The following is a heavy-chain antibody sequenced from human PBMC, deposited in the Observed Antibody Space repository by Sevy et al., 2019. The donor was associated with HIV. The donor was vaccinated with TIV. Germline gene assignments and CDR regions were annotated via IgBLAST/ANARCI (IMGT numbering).Heavy chain of an antibody. D-gene: IGHD5-18*01. V-gene: IGHV3-21*01. J-gene: IGHJ3*02. CDR2: ISNTGIYI. CDR3: ARYEEDTTLVNAFDI. Sequence: GGSLRLSCAASGFTFSSYIINWVRQAPGRGLEWVSSISNTGIYIYYADSVKGRFTISRDNAKNSLYLQMNSLRAEDTAVYYCARYEEDTTLVNAFDIWGQRTMVTVSS. CDR1: GFTFSSYI.